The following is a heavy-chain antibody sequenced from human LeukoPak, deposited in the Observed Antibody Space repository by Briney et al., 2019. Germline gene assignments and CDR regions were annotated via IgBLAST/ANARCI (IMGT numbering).Heavy chain of an antibody. CDR1: GGSISSSSYY. D-gene: IGHD3-3*01. CDR3: ARSLTYDFWSGWSNWFDP. V-gene: IGHV4-39*01. J-gene: IGHJ5*02. Sequence: SETLSLTCTVSGGSISSSSYYWGWIRQPPGKGLEWIGSIYYSGSTYYNPSLKSRVTISVDTSKNQFSLKLSSVTAADTAVYYCARSLTYDFWSGWSNWFDPWGQGTLATVSS. CDR2: IYYSGST.